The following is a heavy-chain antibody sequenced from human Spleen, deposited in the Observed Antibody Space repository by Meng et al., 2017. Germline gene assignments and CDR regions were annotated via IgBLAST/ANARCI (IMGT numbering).Heavy chain of an antibody. CDR1: GYSISSDYY. J-gene: IGHJ5*02. D-gene: IGHD5-18*01. Sequence: GSLRLSCAVSGYSISSDYYWGWIRQPPGKGLEWIGSISHSGSTDYNASLKSRVTISVDTSKNQFSLKVNSVTAADTAVYYCARFRWGSYGYRFDPWGQGTLVTVSS. CDR2: ISHSGST. CDR3: ARFRWGSYGYRFDP. V-gene: IGHV4-38-2*01.